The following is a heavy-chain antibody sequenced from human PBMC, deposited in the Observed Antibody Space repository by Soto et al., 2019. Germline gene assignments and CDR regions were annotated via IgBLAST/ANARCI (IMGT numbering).Heavy chain of an antibody. V-gene: IGHV3-23*01. CDR1: GFTFRSYA. D-gene: IGHD2-2*01. Sequence: EVQLLESGGGSVQPGGSLRLSCVASGFTFRSYAMSWVRQAPGKGLEWVSAISGTGGSTHYAESVKGRFTISRDNAKNTLYLQMNSLRAEDTALYSCAKDRSSTSCYAFDIWGQGTMVSVSS. J-gene: IGHJ3*02. CDR3: AKDRSSTSCYAFDI. CDR2: ISGTGGST.